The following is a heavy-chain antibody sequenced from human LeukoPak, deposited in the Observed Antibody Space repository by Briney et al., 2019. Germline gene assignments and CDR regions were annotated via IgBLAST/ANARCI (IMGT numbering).Heavy chain of an antibody. CDR1: GFTVSSNY. J-gene: IGHJ4*02. D-gene: IGHD6-13*01. V-gene: IGHV3-53*01. CDR2: IYSGGST. Sequence: GGSLRLSCAASGFTVSSNYMSWVRQAPGKGLEWVSVIYSGGSTYYADSVKGRFTISRDNSKNTLYLQMNSLRAEDTAVYYCARGIEAAAGTLDYWGQGTLVTVSS. CDR3: ARGIEAAAGTLDY.